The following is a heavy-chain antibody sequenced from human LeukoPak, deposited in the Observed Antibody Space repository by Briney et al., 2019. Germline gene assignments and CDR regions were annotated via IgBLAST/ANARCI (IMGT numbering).Heavy chain of an antibody. D-gene: IGHD4-17*01. Sequence: GSVKVSCKTSGYTFTGYYMHWVRQAPGQGLEWMGWINPNSGGTNYAQKFQGRVTMTRDTSISTAYMELSRLRSDDTAVYYCARQNVDYGDGMDYWGQGTLVTVSS. V-gene: IGHV1-2*02. CDR3: ARQNVDYGDGMDY. CDR2: INPNSGGT. CDR1: GYTFTGYY. J-gene: IGHJ4*02.